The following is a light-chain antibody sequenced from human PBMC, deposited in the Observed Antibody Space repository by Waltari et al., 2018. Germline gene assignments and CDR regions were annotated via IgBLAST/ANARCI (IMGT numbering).Light chain of an antibody. CDR2: EVS. J-gene: IGLJ3*02. CDR3: CSYAGSSTWV. CDR1: SSDVGSYNL. Sequence: QSALTQPASVSGSPGQSITISCTGTSSDVGSYNLVSWYQQHPGKAPKLLVYEVSKRPSWVSNPFSGAKSGNTASLTISGLQAEDEADYYCCSYAGSSTWVFGGGTKLTVL. V-gene: IGLV2-23*02.